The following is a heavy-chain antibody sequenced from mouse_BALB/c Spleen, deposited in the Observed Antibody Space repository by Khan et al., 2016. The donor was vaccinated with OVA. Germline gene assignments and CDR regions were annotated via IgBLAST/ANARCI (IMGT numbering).Heavy chain of an antibody. CDR3: ARGGGTAPFAY. D-gene: IGHD1-2*01. J-gene: IGHJ3*01. CDR2: ISDLAYSI. CDR1: GFTFSDYG. Sequence: EVELVESGGGLVQPGGSRKLSCAASGFTFSDYGMAWVRQAPGKGPEWVAFISDLAYSIYYADTVTGRFTISRANVKNTLYLEMSSLRSEDTAMDYCARGGGTAPFAYWGQGTLVTVSA. V-gene: IGHV5-15*02.